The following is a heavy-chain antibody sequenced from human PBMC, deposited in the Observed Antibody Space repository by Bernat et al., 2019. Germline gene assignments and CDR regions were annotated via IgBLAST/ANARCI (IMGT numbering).Heavy chain of an antibody. J-gene: IGHJ4*02. CDR1: GFTFSSYA. V-gene: IGHV3-23*01. CDR2: ISGSGGST. D-gene: IGHD3-22*01. CDR3: ANLYDSSGIVDY. Sequence: EVQLLESGGGLVQPGGSLRLSCAASGFTFSSYAMSWVRQAPGKGLEWVSAISGSGGSTYYADSVKGRFTISRDNSKNTLYLQMNSLRAEDTAVYYCANLYDSSGIVDYWAREPWSPSPQ.